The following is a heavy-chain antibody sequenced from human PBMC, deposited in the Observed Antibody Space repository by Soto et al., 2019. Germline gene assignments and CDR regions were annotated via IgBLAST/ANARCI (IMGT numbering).Heavy chain of an antibody. CDR1: GFIFSDYY. Sequence: SGGSLRLSCAASGFIFSDYYMSWIRQAPGKGLEWVSYISSSGSTLYYSDSVKGRFAVSRDNAKKSLYLQINNLRAEDTAVYYCARGVRNSSGWFTGRLNIWFDPWGQGTLVTVSS. V-gene: IGHV3-11*01. CDR3: ARGVRNSSGWFTGRLNIWFDP. D-gene: IGHD6-19*01. J-gene: IGHJ5*02. CDR2: ISSSGSTL.